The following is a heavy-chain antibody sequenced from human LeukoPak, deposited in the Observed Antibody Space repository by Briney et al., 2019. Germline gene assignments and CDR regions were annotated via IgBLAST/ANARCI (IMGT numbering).Heavy chain of an antibody. D-gene: IGHD2-2*01. J-gene: IGHJ1*01. CDR3: ATYSSSNSREFQY. CDR1: GFTFSRYW. V-gene: IGHV3-7*01. Sequence: GGSLRLSCAASGFTFSRYWMSWVCQAPGKGLEWVANIKQDGSEKYYVDSVKGRFTISRDNAKISLYLQMNSLRAEDTAVYYCATYSSSNSREFQYWGQGTLVTVSS. CDR2: IKQDGSEK.